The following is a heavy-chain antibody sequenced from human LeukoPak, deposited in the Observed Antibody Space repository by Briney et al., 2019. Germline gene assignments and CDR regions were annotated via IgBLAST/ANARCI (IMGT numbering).Heavy chain of an antibody. V-gene: IGHV3-43*02. J-gene: IGHJ4*02. D-gene: IGHD6-19*01. Sequence: GGSLRLSCAAPGLIFDNYAIHWVRQAPGKGLEWVSLISGDGCSTFFPDSVRGRFTISRDNTRKSLSLQMSSLRSEDTALYYCARESETSGWYDYWGQGTLVTVSS. CDR1: GLIFDNYA. CDR2: ISGDGCST. CDR3: ARESETSGWYDY.